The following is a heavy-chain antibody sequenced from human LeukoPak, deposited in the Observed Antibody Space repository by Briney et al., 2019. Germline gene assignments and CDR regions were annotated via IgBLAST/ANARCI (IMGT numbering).Heavy chain of an antibody. CDR2: ISWDGGST. Sequence: PGGSLRLSCAASGFTFDDYTMHWVRQAPGKGLGWVSLISWDGGSTYYADSVKGRFTISRDNAKNSLYLQMNSLRAEDTAVYYCAREATDGYNDFDYWGQGTLVTVSS. CDR3: AREATDGYNDFDY. J-gene: IGHJ4*02. CDR1: GFTFDDYT. V-gene: IGHV3-43*01. D-gene: IGHD5-24*01.